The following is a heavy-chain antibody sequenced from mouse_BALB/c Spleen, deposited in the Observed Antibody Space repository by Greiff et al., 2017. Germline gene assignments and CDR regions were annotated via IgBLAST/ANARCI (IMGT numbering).Heavy chain of an antibody. CDR2: ISSGGSYT. J-gene: IGHJ4*01. V-gene: IGHV5-6*02. Sequence: DVKLVESGGDLVKPGGSLKLSCAASGFTFSSYGMSWVRQTPDKRLEWVATISSGGSYTYYPDSVKGRFTISRDNAKNTLYLQMSSLKSEDTAMYYCARHYQGYAMDYWGQGTSVTVSS. CDR1: GFTFSSYG. D-gene: IGHD1-1*01. CDR3: ARHYQGYAMDY.